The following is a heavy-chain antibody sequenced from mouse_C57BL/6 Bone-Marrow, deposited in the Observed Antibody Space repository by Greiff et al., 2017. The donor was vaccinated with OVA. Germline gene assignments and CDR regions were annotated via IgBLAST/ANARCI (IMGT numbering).Heavy chain of an antibody. D-gene: IGHD1-1*01. CDR1: GYTFTSYG. CDR3: ARGLITTGYYFDY. J-gene: IGHJ2*01. CDR2: IYPRSGNT. V-gene: IGHV1-81*01. Sequence: QVQLQQSGAELARPGASVKLSCKASGYTFTSYGISWVKQRTGQGLEWIGEIYPRSGNTYYNEKFKGKATLTADKSSSTGYMELRSLTSEDSAVYFCARGLITTGYYFDYWGQGTTLTVSS.